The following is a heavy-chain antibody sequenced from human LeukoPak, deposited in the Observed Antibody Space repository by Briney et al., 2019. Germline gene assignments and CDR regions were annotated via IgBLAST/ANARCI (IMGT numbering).Heavy chain of an antibody. V-gene: IGHV4-61*02. CDR2: VYTSGST. CDR1: GGSISSDNYS. J-gene: IGHJ6*03. D-gene: IGHD3-16*01. CDR3: AREKIGTGTVLGKDYYYMDV. Sequence: SQTLSLTCTVSGGSISSDNYSWSWIRQPAGKGLEWIGRVYTSGSTNYNPSLKSRVTISVDTSKKQFSLKLSSVTAADTAMYYCAREKIGTGTVLGKDYYYMDVWGKGTTVTVSS.